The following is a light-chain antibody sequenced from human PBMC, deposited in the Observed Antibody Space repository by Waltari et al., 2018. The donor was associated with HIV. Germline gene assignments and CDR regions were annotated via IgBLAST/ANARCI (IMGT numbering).Light chain of an antibody. J-gene: IGLJ2*01. V-gene: IGLV1-44*01. Sequence: QSVLTQPPPASGTPGPHVTIPCSWHTPNTGNNIVNWYQQFPAPTPHPLTHSKNHRPSGVPPRFSGSNSGTSASLAIRGLQFEDKADYFCAAWDDTLNGLFGGGTKLTVL. CDR2: SKN. CDR1: TPNTGNNI. CDR3: AAWDDTLNGL.